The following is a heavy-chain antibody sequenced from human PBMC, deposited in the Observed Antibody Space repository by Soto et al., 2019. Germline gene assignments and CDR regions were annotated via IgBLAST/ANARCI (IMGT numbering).Heavy chain of an antibody. D-gene: IGHD2-2*01. J-gene: IGHJ5*01. CDR2: ISSSRSTI. Sequence: GGALRLSCAAPGFTFSSYSMNWVRQAPGEGLVWVSYISSSRSTIYYADSVKGRFTISRDNAKNSLYLQMNSLRAEDTAVYYCARDCPGSSTTCYGNEWFDSWGQGTLVTVSS. CDR3: ARDCPGSSTTCYGNEWFDS. V-gene: IGHV3-48*01. CDR1: GFTFSSYS.